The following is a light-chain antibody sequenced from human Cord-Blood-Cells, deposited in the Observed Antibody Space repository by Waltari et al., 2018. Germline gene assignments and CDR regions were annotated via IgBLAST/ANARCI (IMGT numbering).Light chain of an antibody. V-gene: IGKV3-20*01. CDR3: QQYGSSPRT. CDR2: GAS. CDR1: PRVSSSS. Sequence: EIVLPRPPGPLSLSPGASATLPCMASPRVSSSSLAWSQQKPGPAPRPLIYGASSRATGIPDTFSGSGSGTDFTLNISRLEPEDFAVYYCQQYGSSPRTFGQGTKVEIK. J-gene: IGKJ1*01.